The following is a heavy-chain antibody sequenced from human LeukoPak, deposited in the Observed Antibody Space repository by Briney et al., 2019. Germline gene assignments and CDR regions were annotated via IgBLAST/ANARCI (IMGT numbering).Heavy chain of an antibody. CDR1: GGSFSGYY. V-gene: IGHV4-34*01. CDR3: ARASSIAARPSRYFDY. D-gene: IGHD6-6*01. J-gene: IGHJ4*02. Sequence: PSETLSLTCAVYGGSFSGYYWSWIRQPPGKGLEWIGEINHSGSTNYNPSLKSRVTISADTSKNQFSLKLSSVTAADTAVYYCARASSIAARPSRYFDYWGQGTLVTVSS. CDR2: INHSGST.